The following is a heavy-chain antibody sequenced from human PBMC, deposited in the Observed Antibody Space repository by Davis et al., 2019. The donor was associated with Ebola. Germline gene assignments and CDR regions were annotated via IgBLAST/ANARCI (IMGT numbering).Heavy chain of an antibody. Sequence: PSETLSLTCAVYGGSFSGYYWSWIRQPPGKGLEWIGEINHSGSTNYNPSLKSRVTISVDTSKNQFSLKLSSVTAADTAVYYCAWDIVVPRRFDIWGQGTMVTVSS. CDR1: GGSFSGYY. D-gene: IGHD2-2*01. V-gene: IGHV4-34*01. CDR2: INHSGST. J-gene: IGHJ3*02. CDR3: AWDIVVPRRFDI.